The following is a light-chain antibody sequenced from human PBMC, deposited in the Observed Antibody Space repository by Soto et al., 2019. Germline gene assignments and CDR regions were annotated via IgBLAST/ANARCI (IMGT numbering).Light chain of an antibody. V-gene: IGKV3-15*01. CDR1: QSVSSN. CDR2: GAS. Sequence: EIVMTQSPATLSVSPGERATLSCRASQSVSSNLAWYQQKPGQAPRLLIYGASTRATGTPARFSGSGSGTEFTLTISSLQSEDFAVYYCQQYNNWPLTTFGQGTRLEIK. J-gene: IGKJ5*01. CDR3: QQYNNWPLTT.